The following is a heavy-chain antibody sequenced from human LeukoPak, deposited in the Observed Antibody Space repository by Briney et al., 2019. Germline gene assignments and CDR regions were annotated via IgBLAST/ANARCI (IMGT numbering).Heavy chain of an antibody. CDR3: ARRGRGRHFDWSPPVQIWFDP. D-gene: IGHD3-9*01. J-gene: IGHJ5*02. CDR1: GGSISSGTYY. V-gene: IGHV4-61*02. CDR2: IHTSGST. Sequence: PSETLSLTCTVSGGSISSGTYYWSWIRQPAGKGLEWIGRIHTSGSTNYNPSLKSRVTISVDTSKNQFSLKLSSVTAADTAVYYCARRGRGRHFDWSPPVQIWFDPWGQGTLVTVSS.